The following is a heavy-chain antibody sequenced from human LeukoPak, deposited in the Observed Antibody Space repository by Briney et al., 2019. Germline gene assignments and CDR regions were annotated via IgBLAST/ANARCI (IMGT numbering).Heavy chain of an antibody. J-gene: IGHJ3*02. CDR2: ISGSGIST. CDR3: AKDRSIAAGDDAFDI. D-gene: IGHD6-13*01. V-gene: IGHV3-23*01. CDR1: GFTFSSYS. Sequence: GGSLRLSCAASGFTFSSYSMNWVRQAPGKGLEWVSHISGSGISTYYADSVKGRFTISRDNSKNTLYLQMNSLRAEDTAVYYCAKDRSIAAGDDAFDIWGQGTMVTVSS.